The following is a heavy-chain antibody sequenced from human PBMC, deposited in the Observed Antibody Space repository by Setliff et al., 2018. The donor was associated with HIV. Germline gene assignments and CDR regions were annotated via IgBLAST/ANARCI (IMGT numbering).Heavy chain of an antibody. CDR3: ARHVSSGLRLYYHYVDV. V-gene: IGHV5-51*01. CDR2: IYPGDSDT. J-gene: IGHJ6*03. CDR1: GYSFSSYW. D-gene: IGHD2-15*01. Sequence: RESLKISCKGSGYSFSSYWIAWVRQMPGKGLEWMGIIYPGDSDTRYSPSFQGQVTISADKSISTAYLQWRSLKASDTATYYCARHVSSGLRLYYHYVDVWGKGTTVTVSS.